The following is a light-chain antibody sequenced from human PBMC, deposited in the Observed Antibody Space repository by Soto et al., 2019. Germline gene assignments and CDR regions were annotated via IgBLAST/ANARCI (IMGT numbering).Light chain of an antibody. Sequence: QSVLTKTPSASGTPGQRVTISCPGSRSNIGSNAVSWYQQLPGTAPKLLIYSNNQRPSGVPDRFSGSKSGTSASLAISGLQSEDEAAYSCASWEDSLSGVVFGGGTKVTVL. CDR3: ASWEDSLSGVV. CDR2: SNN. CDR1: RSNIGSNA. J-gene: IGLJ2*01. V-gene: IGLV1-44*01.